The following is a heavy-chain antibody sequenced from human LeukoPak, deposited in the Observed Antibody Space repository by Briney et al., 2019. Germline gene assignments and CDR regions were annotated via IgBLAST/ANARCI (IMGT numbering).Heavy chain of an antibody. V-gene: IGHV4-59*01. Sequence: SETLSLTCTVSGGSISTYYWSWIRQPPGKGLEWIGYIYYSGSTDYNPSLKSRVTISVDTSKNQFSLKLRSVTAADTAVYHCAREGASQDVRGFDYWGQGTQVTVSS. CDR1: GGSISTYY. CDR2: IYYSGST. D-gene: IGHD3-10*02. CDR3: AREGASQDVRGFDY. J-gene: IGHJ4*02.